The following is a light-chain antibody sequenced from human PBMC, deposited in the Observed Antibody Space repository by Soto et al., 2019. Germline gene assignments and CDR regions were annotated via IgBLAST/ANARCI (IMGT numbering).Light chain of an antibody. J-gene: IGKJ5*01. Sequence: EVVLTQSPGSLSLSPGERATLSWRASQSVISSYLAWYQQKHGQAPRLXIYGASSRATGIPARFSGSGSGTDLTITISSLEPEDFEVYYCQQRSNWPITFGQGTRLEIK. V-gene: IGKV3D-20*02. CDR3: QQRSNWPIT. CDR1: QSVISSY. CDR2: GAS.